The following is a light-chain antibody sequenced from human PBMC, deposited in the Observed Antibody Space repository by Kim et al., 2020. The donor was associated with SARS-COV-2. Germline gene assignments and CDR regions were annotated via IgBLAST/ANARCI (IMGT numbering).Light chain of an antibody. Sequence: SPGDRATLSCRGSQSVSSTYLAWFQQKPGQAPRLLIYGVSSRATGIPARFSGSGSGTDFTLTISRLEPEDFAVYYCQQYGTSPRTFGQGTKVDIK. CDR3: QQYGTSPRT. V-gene: IGKV3-20*01. J-gene: IGKJ1*01. CDR2: GVS. CDR1: QSVSSTY.